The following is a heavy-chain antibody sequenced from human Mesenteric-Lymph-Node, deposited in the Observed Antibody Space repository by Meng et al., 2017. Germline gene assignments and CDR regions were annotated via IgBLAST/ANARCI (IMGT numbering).Heavy chain of an antibody. CDR2: VYHRGDT. CDR1: GDSISSDIW. D-gene: IGHD1-1*01. V-gene: IGHV4-4*02. Sequence: GKLEESDPGLLKPSGTLSLPCTVSGDSISSDIWWSWVRQPPGKGLEWIGEVYHRGDTNYNPSLKSRVVISVDRSKNQFSLNLSSVTAADTAVYYCGRDQGRQLINHWGQGTLVTVSS. J-gene: IGHJ4*02. CDR3: GRDQGRQLINH.